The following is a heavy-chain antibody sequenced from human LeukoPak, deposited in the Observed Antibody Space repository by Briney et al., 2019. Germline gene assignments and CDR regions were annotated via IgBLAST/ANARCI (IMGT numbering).Heavy chain of an antibody. CDR2: ISYDGSNK. Sequence: GRSLRLSCAASGFTYSSYAMHGVRQAPGKGLEGVAVISYDGSNKYYADSVKGRFTISRDNAKNSLYLQMNSLRAEDTAVYYCARPSYYYDSSGYSIDYWGQGTLVTVSS. CDR3: ARPSYYYDSSGYSIDY. CDR1: GFTYSSYA. D-gene: IGHD3-22*01. V-gene: IGHV3-30*04. J-gene: IGHJ4*02.